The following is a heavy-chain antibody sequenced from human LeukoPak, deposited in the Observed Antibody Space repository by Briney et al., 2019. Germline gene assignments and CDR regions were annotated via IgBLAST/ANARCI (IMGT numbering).Heavy chain of an antibody. V-gene: IGHV1-2*06. CDR1: GYTFTGYY. D-gene: IGHD3-3*01. CDR3: AREFVGYDFWSGYYSPDY. CDR2: INPNSGGT. J-gene: IGHJ4*02. Sequence: ASVKVSCKASGYTFTGYYMHWVRQAPGQGLEWMGRINPNSGGTNYAQKFQGRVTMTRDTSISTAYMELGRLRSDDTAVYYCAREFVGYDFWSGYYSPDYWGQGTLVTVSS.